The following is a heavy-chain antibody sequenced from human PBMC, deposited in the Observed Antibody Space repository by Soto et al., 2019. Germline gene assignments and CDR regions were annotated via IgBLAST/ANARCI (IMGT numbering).Heavy chain of an antibody. D-gene: IGHD2-2*01. CDR2: IYYSGST. V-gene: IGHV4-61*01. CDR1: GGSVSSGSYY. CDR3: ARGPIVVVPAAAYWYFDL. J-gene: IGHJ2*01. Sequence: QVQLQESGPGLVKPSETLSLTCTVSGGSVSSGSYYWSWIRQPPGKGLEWIGYIYYSGSTNYNPSLKSRLTISVDTSKNQFSLKLSSVTAADTAVYYCARGPIVVVPAAAYWYFDLWGRGTLVTVSS.